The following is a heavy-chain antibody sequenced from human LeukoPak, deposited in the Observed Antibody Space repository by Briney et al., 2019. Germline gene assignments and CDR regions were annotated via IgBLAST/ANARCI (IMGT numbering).Heavy chain of an antibody. CDR1: GGTFSSYA. CDR2: IIPILGIA. CDR3: AYVTTVSHYYGMDV. D-gene: IGHD4-11*01. V-gene: IGHV1-69*04. J-gene: IGHJ6*02. Sequence: SVKVSCKASGGTFSSYAISWVRQAPGQGLEWMGRIIPILGIANYAQKFQGRVTITADKSTSTAYMELSSLRSEDTAVYYCAYVTTVSHYYGMDVWGQGTTVTVSS.